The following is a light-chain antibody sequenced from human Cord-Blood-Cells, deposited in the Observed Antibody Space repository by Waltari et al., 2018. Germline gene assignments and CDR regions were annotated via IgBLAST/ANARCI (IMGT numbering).Light chain of an antibody. CDR1: SSNIGAGYD. V-gene: IGLV1-40*01. CDR3: QSYDSSLSGYVV. Sequence: QSVLTQPPSVSGAPGQRVTISCTGSSSNIGAGYDVQWDQQLPGTAPKLLIYGNSNRPSGVPDRFSGSKSGTSASLAITGLQAEDEADYYCQSYDSSLSGYVVFGGGTKLTVL. J-gene: IGLJ2*01. CDR2: GNS.